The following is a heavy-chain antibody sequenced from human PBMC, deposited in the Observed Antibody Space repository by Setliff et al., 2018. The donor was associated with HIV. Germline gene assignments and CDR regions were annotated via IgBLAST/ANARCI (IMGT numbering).Heavy chain of an antibody. V-gene: IGHV1-8*02. CDR2: MNPNSGNT. D-gene: IGHD3-22*01. CDR1: GYTFSSYD. J-gene: IGHJ6*03. Sequence: ASVKVSCKASGYTFSSYDINWVRQATGQGLEWMGWMNPNSGNTGYAQKFQGRVTMTRDTSISTAYMELNNLKFEDKAVYYCARARRDSYDRGRRNHYYIDVWGKGTTVTVSS. CDR3: ARARRDSYDRGRRNHYYIDV.